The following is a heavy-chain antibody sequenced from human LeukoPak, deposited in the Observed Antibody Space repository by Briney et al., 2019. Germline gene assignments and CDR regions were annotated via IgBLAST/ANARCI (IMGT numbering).Heavy chain of an antibody. Sequence: RGSLRLSRAASRFTLSDYYISWIRQAPGKGLEWVLYISSSSSYTHYADSVKGRFTISRDNAKNSLYLEMNSLRAEDTAVYYCASLWFGESRFVYWGQGTLVTVSS. CDR2: ISSSSSYT. CDR3: ASLWFGESRFVY. CDR1: RFTLSDYY. V-gene: IGHV3-11*03. J-gene: IGHJ4*02. D-gene: IGHD3-10*01.